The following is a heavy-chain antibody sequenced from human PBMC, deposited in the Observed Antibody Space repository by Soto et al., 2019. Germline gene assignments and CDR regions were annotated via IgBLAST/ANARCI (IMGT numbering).Heavy chain of an antibody. Sequence: QVQLQESGPGLVKPSQTLSLTCTVSGGSISSGGYYWNWIRQHPGKGLEWIGYIYYIGSTYYNPSLTGRVTISLDTSKNRFSLKLSSVTAADTAVYYCARSVFPWGQGTLVTVSS. CDR3: ARSVFP. CDR1: GGSISSGGYY. CDR2: IYYIGST. J-gene: IGHJ5*02. V-gene: IGHV4-31*03.